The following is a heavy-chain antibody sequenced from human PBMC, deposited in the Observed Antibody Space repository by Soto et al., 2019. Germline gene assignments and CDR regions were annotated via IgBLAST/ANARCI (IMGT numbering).Heavy chain of an antibody. CDR3: ASGGEYFQH. D-gene: IGHD3-10*01. CDR2: IYYSGST. CDR1: GGSIGSYY. V-gene: IGHV4-59*08. J-gene: IGHJ1*01. Sequence: PSETLSLTCTVSGGSIGSYYWSWIRQPPGKGLEWIGYIYYSGSTNYNPSLKSRVTMSVDTSKNQFSLKLSSVTAADTAVYYCASGGEYFQHWGQGTLVTVSS.